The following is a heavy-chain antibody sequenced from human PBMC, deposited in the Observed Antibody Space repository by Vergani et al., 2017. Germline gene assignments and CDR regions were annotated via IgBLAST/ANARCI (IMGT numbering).Heavy chain of an antibody. D-gene: IGHD2-15*01. V-gene: IGHV3-7*01. J-gene: IGHJ4*02. Sequence: EVQLVESGGGLVQPGGSLRLSCAASGFTFSSYWMSWVRQAPGKGLEWVANIKQDGSEKYYVDSVKGRFTISRDNSKNTLYLQMNSLRAEDTAVYYCAKDLLGYCSGGSGYSPFDRWGQGTLVTVSS. CDR1: GFTFSSYW. CDR2: IKQDGSEK. CDR3: AKDLLGYCSGGSGYSPFDR.